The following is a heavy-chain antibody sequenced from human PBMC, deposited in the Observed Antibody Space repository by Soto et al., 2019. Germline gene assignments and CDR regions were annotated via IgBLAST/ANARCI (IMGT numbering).Heavy chain of an antibody. Sequence: DVQLLESGGGSVQPGGSLRLSCVASGFNFANYGMTWVRQAPGKGLEWVSGMSNNGDRIYYADSVRGRFTISRDNSKNTVYLQMNSLRAEDTAKYFCAKDIYRNSYGFDVWGQGIMVTVSS. CDR2: MSNNGDRI. CDR3: AKDIYRNSYGFDV. V-gene: IGHV3-23*01. J-gene: IGHJ3*01. D-gene: IGHD5-12*01. CDR1: GFNFANYG.